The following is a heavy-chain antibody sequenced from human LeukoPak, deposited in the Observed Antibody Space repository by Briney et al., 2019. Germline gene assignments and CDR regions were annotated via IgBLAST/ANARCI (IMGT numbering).Heavy chain of an antibody. CDR3: ARAPTITMVRGVISWFDP. CDR2: INAGNGNT. V-gene: IGHV1-3*01. J-gene: IGHJ5*02. CDR1: GYTFTSYA. Sequence: ASVKVSCKASGYTFTSYAMHWVRQAPGQRLEWMGWINAGNGNTKYSQKFQDRVTITRDTSASTAYMELSSLRSEDTAVYYCARAPTITMVRGVISWFDPWGQGTLVTVSS. D-gene: IGHD3-10*01.